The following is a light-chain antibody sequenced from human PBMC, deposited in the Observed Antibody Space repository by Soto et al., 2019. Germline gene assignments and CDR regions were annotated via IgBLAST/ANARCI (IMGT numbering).Light chain of an antibody. V-gene: IGKV3D-7*01. CDR3: QQDYNLPWT. J-gene: IGKJ1*01. Sequence: EIVMTQSPATLSLSPGDRATLSCRASQFMSSNYLSWYQQKPGQAPRLLIYGASTRATGIPDRFSGSGSETDFTLTISSLQPEDFAVYYWQQDYNLPWTFGHGTKVEIK. CDR1: QFMSSNY. CDR2: GAS.